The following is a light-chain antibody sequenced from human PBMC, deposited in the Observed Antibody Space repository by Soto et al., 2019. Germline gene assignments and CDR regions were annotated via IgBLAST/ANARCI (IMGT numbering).Light chain of an antibody. Sequence: EIVMTQSPGTLSLSPGDTANLSCRASQSLGSDLAWYQQKPGQAPRLLIFGASARPTGIPDRLSGSGSGTDLNLTISRLEPEDFAVYYCQQRNYWQVTCGQGTRLEIK. CDR2: GAS. CDR1: QSLGSD. J-gene: IGKJ5*01. CDR3: QQRNYWQVT. V-gene: IGKV3D-11*02.